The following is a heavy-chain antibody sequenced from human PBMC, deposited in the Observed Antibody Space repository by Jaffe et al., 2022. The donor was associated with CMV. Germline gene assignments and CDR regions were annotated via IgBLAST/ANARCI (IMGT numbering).Heavy chain of an antibody. J-gene: IGHJ4*02. CDR1: GFTFDDYA. CDR2: ISWNSGSI. V-gene: IGHV3-9*01. Sequence: EVQLVESGGGLVQPGRSLRLSCAASGFTFDDYAMHWVRQAPGKGLEWVSGISWNSGSIGYADSVKGRFTISRDNAKNSLYLQMNSLRAEDTALYYCAKDMGSTGDGIDYFDYWGQGTLVTVSS. CDR3: AKDMGSTGDGIDYFDY. D-gene: IGHD7-27*01.